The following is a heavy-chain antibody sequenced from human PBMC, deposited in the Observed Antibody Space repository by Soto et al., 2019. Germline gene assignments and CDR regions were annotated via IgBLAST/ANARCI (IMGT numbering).Heavy chain of an antibody. J-gene: IGHJ3*01. CDR1: GGSMGTNY. Sequence: QVQLQESGPGLVKPSETLSLTCIVSGGSMGTNYWSWVRRPPGKGLEWIGYMHSSGSHYYNPSLNSRVTMSVDMSENQFSLTLTSVTAADTAIYYCARLIRDESGYAFGVWGQGTVVTVSS. D-gene: IGHD1-26*01. CDR3: ARLIRDESGYAFGV. V-gene: IGHV4-59*01. CDR2: MHSSGSH.